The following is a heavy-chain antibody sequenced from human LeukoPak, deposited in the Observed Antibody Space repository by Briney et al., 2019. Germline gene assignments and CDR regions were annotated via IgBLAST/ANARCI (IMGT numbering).Heavy chain of an antibody. Sequence: GGSLRLSCAASGFTFSDYYMSWIRQAPGKGLEWVSYISSSGSTIYYADSVKGRFTISRDNAKKSLYLQMNSLRVEDTAVYYCAGGPSTYIRYHGMDVWGQGTTVTVSS. V-gene: IGHV3-11*01. CDR2: ISSSGSTI. CDR3: AGGPSTYIRYHGMDV. CDR1: GFTFSDYY. J-gene: IGHJ6*02.